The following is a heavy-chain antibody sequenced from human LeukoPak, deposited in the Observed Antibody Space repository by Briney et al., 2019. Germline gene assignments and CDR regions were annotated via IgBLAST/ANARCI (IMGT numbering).Heavy chain of an antibody. V-gene: IGHV3-21*01. CDR1: GFTVSSNY. J-gene: IGHJ5*02. CDR3: ARAVTMVRGVIDGWFDP. Sequence: GGSLRLSCAASGFTVSSNYMSWVRQAPGKGLEWVSSISSSSSYIYYADSVKGRFTISRDNAKNSLYLQMNSLRAEDTAVYYCARAVTMVRGVIDGWFDPWGQGTLVTVSS. D-gene: IGHD3-10*01. CDR2: ISSSSSYI.